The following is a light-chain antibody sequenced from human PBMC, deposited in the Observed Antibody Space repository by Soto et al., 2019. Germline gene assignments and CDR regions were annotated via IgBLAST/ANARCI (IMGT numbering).Light chain of an antibody. J-gene: IGKJ1*01. V-gene: IGKV1-5*03. CDR2: KAS. CDR3: QQYNSYPWT. Sequence: DIQMTQSPSTLSASVGDRVTITCRASQSISSWLTWYQQTPGKAPKLLIYKASSLESGVPSRFSGSGSETEFSLTIRSLQPDDFATYYCQQYNSYPWTFGQGTKVEIK. CDR1: QSISSW.